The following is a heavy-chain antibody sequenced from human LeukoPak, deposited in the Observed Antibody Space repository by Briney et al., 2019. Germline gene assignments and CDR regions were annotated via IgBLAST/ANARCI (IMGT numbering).Heavy chain of an antibody. CDR1: GGSISSYY. Sequence: SETLSRTCTVSGGSISSYYWSWIRQPPGKGLEWIGYIYYSGSTNYNPSLKSRVTISVDTSKNQFSLKLSSVTAADTAVYYCARGLTLIPYYFDYWGQGTLVTVSS. D-gene: IGHD2-8*01. CDR3: ARGLTLIPYYFDY. CDR2: IYYSGST. J-gene: IGHJ4*02. V-gene: IGHV4-59*01.